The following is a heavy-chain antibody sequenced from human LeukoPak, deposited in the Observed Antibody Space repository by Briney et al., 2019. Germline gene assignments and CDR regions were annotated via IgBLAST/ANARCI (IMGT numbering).Heavy chain of an antibody. CDR1: GYTFTGYY. V-gene: IGHV1-2*04. CDR3: ARAPQSSGYSPLYYFDY. J-gene: IGHJ4*02. D-gene: IGHD3-22*01. CDR2: INPNSGGT. Sequence: ASVKVSCKASGYTFTGYYMHWVRQAPGQGLEWMGWINPNSGGTNYAQKFQGWVTMTRDTSISTAYMELSRLRSDDTAVYYCARAPQSSGYSPLYYFDYWGQGTLVTVSS.